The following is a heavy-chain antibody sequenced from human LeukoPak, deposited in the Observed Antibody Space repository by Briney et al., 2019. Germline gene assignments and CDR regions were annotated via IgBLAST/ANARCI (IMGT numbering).Heavy chain of an antibody. CDR3: AGIMVGAITDDWLDDVFDV. Sequence: YPSETLSLTCSVSGGSISSSTYYWAWIRQPPGKGLEWVGSLYYDGSTYYNPSLKSRGTISVDTSKSQFSLKLGSVTAADTAMYYCAGIMVGAITDDWLDDVFDVWGQGTLATVSS. V-gene: IGHV4-39*07. J-gene: IGHJ3*01. CDR2: LYYDGST. D-gene: IGHD1-26*01. CDR1: GGSISSSTYY.